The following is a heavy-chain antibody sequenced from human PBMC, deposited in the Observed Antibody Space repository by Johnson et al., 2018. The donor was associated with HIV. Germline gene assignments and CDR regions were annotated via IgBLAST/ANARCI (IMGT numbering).Heavy chain of an antibody. Sequence: QVQLVESGGGLVKPGGSLRLSCVASGFIVSSNCMTWVRQAPGKGLEWVSYISGSGGTIYYADSVKGRFTISRDNAMNSVYLQINSLRAEDAAVYYCARTPSLPGAFDIWGQGTMVTVSS. CDR3: ARTPSLPGAFDI. J-gene: IGHJ3*02. CDR2: ISGSGGTI. V-gene: IGHV3-11*04. CDR1: GFIVSSNC.